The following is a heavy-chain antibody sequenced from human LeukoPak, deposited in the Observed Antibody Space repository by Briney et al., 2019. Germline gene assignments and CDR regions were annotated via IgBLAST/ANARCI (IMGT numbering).Heavy chain of an antibody. CDR1: GYTFTSYY. CDR2: INPSGGST. V-gene: IGHV1-46*01. J-gene: IGHJ5*02. Sequence: ASVKVSCKASGYTFTSYYMHWVRQAPGQGLEWMGIINPSGGSTSYAQKFQGRVTMTRDTSTSTVYMELSSLRSEDTAVYYCARVGIQLWLRGGWFDPWGQGTLSPSPQ. D-gene: IGHD5-18*01. CDR3: ARVGIQLWLRGGWFDP.